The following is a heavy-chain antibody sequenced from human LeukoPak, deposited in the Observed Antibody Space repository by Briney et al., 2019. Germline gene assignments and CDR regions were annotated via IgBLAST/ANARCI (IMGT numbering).Heavy chain of an antibody. CDR3: ARAGFKFGPGYSSSPTYYYYYMDV. J-gene: IGHJ6*03. Sequence: ASVKVSCKASGYTFTSYYMHWVRQAPGQGLEWMGIINPSGGSTSYAQKFQGRVTMTRDMSTSTVYMELSSLRSDDTAVYYCARAGFKFGPGYSSSPTYYYYYMDVWGKGTTVTVSS. CDR2: INPSGGST. CDR1: GYTFTSYY. V-gene: IGHV1-46*01. D-gene: IGHD6-13*01.